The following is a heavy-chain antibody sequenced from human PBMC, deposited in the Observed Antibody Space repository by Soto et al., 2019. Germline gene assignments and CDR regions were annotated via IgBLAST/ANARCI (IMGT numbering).Heavy chain of an antibody. V-gene: IGHV3-48*01. J-gene: IGHJ5*02. CDR2: ISSSSTTK. Sequence: EVQLVESGGGLVQPGGSLRLSCAASGFTFSSYSMNWVRQAPGKGLEWVSYISSSSTTKYYADSVKGRCTISRDNAKNSLYLQMNSLRAEDTAVYYWARDGCSGSNCVTWFDPWGQGTLVTVSS. D-gene: IGHD2-15*01. CDR3: ARDGCSGSNCVTWFDP. CDR1: GFTFSSYS.